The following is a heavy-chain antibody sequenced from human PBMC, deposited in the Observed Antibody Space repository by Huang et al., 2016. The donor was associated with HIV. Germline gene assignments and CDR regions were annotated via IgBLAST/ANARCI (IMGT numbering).Heavy chain of an antibody. V-gene: IGHV1-18*04. J-gene: IGHJ4*02. CDR2: VSANRGGI. CDR3: VRESLYFGDFLFDH. D-gene: IGHD3-10*01. CDR1: GFTFTNYG. Sequence: QVQLVQSGAEVKRPGASLKVSCKTSGFTFTNYGFSWVRQAPGQGVEWLGGVSANRGGINYEVKFEGRVSMTTDTTSGAAYMELRRLTSDDTATYYCVRESLYFGDFLFDHWGQGTPVTVSA.